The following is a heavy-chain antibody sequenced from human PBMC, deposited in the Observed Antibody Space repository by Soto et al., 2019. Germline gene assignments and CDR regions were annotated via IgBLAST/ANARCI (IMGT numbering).Heavy chain of an antibody. J-gene: IGHJ4*02. CDR2: IYYSGST. V-gene: IGHV4-59*01. CDR3: AREASSGSYYRY. D-gene: IGHD1-26*01. CDR1: GGSISSYY. Sequence: SETLSLTCTVSGGSISSYYWSWIRQPPGKGLEWIGYIYYSGSTNYNPSLKSRVTISVDTSKNQFSLKLSSVTAADTAVYYCAREASSGSYYRYWGQGTLVTAPQ.